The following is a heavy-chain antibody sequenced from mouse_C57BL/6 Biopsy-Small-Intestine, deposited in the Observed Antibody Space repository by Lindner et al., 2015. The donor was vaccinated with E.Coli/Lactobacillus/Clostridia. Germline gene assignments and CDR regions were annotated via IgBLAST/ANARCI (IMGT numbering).Heavy chain of an antibody. CDR1: GYSFTGYY. Sequence: VQLQESGPELVKPGASVKISCKASGYSFTGYYMHWVKQGPGKSLEWIGHIIPYNGGFRNNQKFQGKATLTVDKSSTTAYMELRSLTSEDSAVYYCAREDDHGVPFVYWGQGTLVTVSA. CDR2: IIPYNGGF. V-gene: IGHV1-31*01. CDR3: AREDDHGVPFVY. J-gene: IGHJ3*01. D-gene: IGHD1-1*02.